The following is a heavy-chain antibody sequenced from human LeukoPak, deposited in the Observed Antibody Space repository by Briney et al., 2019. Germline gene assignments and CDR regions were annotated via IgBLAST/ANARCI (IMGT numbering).Heavy chain of an antibody. CDR3: ARVNTDSSGYYNYFDY. J-gene: IGHJ4*02. CDR1: GYTFTSYG. D-gene: IGHD3-22*01. Sequence: ASVKVSCKASGYTFTSYGISWVRQAPGQGLEWMGWINPNSGGTNYAQKFQGRVTMTRDTSISTAYMELSRLRSDDTAVYYCARVNTDSSGYYNYFDYWGQGTLVTVSS. V-gene: IGHV1-2*02. CDR2: INPNSGGT.